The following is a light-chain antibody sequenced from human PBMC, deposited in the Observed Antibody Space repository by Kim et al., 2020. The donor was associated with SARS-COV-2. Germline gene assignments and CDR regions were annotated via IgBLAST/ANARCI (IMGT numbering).Light chain of an antibody. CDR2: GAS. J-gene: IGKJ2*01. CDR3: QQYNDLLRHA. CDR1: QSVSSY. Sequence: EIVMTQSPATLSVSPGERATLSCRASQSVSSYLAWYQQKPGQAPRLLIYGASTRATGIPARFSGSGSGTEFTLTISSLQSEGFAVYYCQQYNDLLRHAFGQGPNLEIK. V-gene: IGKV3-15*01.